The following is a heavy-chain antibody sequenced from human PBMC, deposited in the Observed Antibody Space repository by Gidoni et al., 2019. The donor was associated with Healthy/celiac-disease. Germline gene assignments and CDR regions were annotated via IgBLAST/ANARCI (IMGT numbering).Heavy chain of an antibody. D-gene: IGHD3-3*01. V-gene: IGHV1-2*02. CDR3: ARGVITIFGVVSRMDV. CDR1: GSTLNGYY. J-gene: IGHJ6*02. CDR2: INPNSGGT. Sequence: VQLVQSGAEVKKPGASAKVSWTASGSTLNGYYMHWVRQAPGQGLEWMGWINPNSGGTNYAQKFQGRVTMTRDTSISTAYMELSRLRSDDTAVYYCARGVITIFGVVSRMDVWGQGTTVTVSS.